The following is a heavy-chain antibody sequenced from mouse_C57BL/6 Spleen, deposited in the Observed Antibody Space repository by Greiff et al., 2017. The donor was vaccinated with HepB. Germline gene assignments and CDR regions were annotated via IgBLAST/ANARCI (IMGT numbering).Heavy chain of an antibody. J-gene: IGHJ2*01. CDR2: ISSGGSYT. Sequence: EVKLEESGGDLVKPGGSLKLSCAASGFTFSSYGMSWVRQTPDKRLEWVATISSGGSYTYYPDSVKGRFTISRDNAKNTLYLQMSSLKSEDTAMYYCARQHYYGSSYAYFDYWGQGTTLTVSS. D-gene: IGHD1-1*01. CDR3: ARQHYYGSSYAYFDY. CDR1: GFTFSSYG. V-gene: IGHV5-6*02.